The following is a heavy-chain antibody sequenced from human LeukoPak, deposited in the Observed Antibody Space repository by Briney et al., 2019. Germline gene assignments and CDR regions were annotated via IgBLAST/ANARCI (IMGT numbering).Heavy chain of an antibody. J-gene: IGHJ3*02. CDR3: ARHGIFSDYDAFDI. Sequence: SETLSLTCTVSGESISGFYWTWIRQPPGKGLEWIGYIYYSGSTNYNPSPKSRVTISVDTSKNQFSLKLSSVTAADTAVYYCARHGIFSDYDAFDIWGQGTMVTVSS. CDR1: GESISGFY. CDR2: IYYSGST. D-gene: IGHD3/OR15-3a*01. V-gene: IGHV4-59*08.